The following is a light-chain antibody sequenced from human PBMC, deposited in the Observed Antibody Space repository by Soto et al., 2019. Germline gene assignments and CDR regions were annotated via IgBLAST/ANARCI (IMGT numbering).Light chain of an antibody. CDR2: STS. CDR3: QQPNSVPWT. CDR1: QRISSW. Sequence: IQMTQSPSSVSASVGDRVILTCRASQRISSWLAWYHQRPGKAPKLLIYSTSTLETGVPSRFIGSGSGRDCTLTISSLQPQDLGTYFCQQPNSVPWTFDQGTKVEVK. V-gene: IGKV1-12*01. J-gene: IGKJ1*01.